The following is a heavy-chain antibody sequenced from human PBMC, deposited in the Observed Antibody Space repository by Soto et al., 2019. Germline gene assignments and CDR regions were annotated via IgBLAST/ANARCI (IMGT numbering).Heavy chain of an antibody. J-gene: IGHJ6*02. CDR1: GFPFSTSA. V-gene: IGHV3-23*01. CDR3: AKYSGSYPVYNCLSL. CDR2: ISGSSDAA. D-gene: IGHD1-26*01. Sequence: EVQLLESGGGLVQPGGSLRLSCAASGFPFSTSAMNWVRQAPGKGLEWVSIISGSSDAAYYAESVKGRFASSRDNSKNTLYLQMNSLRAEDTAVYYCAKYSGSYPVYNCLSLWGQGTKVTVS.